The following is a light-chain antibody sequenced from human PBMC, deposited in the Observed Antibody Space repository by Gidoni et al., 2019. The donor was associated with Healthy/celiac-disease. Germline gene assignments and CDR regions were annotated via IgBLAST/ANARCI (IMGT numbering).Light chain of an antibody. V-gene: IGKV3-11*01. J-gene: IGKJ2*01. CDR2: VSY. CDR3: QRRSNWPPGYT. CDR1: QSVSSN. Sequence: EIVFTQSPATLSLSPGARATLSCSASQSVSSNFAWYQQKPDQAPRLRIYVSYNRSTGIPARLSGSGSGSDFDLTISSLEPEDFAVYYCQRRSNWPPGYTFGQGTKLEIK.